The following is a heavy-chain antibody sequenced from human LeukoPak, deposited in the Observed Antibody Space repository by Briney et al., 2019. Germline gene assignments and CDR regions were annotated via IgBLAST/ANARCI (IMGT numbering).Heavy chain of an antibody. V-gene: IGHV3-23*01. CDR3: AKDLITMVRGVIIAHNDAFDI. D-gene: IGHD3-10*01. Sequence: GGSLRLSCAASGFTFSSYAMSWVRQAPGKGLEWVSAISGSGGSTYYADSVKGRFTISRDNSKNTLYLQMNSLRAEDTAVYYCAKDLITMVRGVIIAHNDAFDIWGQGTMVTVSS. J-gene: IGHJ3*02. CDR2: ISGSGGST. CDR1: GFTFSSYA.